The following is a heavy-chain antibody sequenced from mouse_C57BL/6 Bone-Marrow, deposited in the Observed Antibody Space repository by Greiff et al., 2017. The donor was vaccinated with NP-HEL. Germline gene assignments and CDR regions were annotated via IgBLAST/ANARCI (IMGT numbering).Heavy chain of an antibody. CDR2: INPNNGGT. Sequence: VQLQQSGPELVKPGASVKMSCKASGYTFTDYNMHWVKRSHGKSLEWIGYINPNNGGTSYKQKFKGKATLTVNKSSSTAYMELRSLTSEDSAVYYCASNPPDHYGSSSFAYWGQGTLVTVSA. CDR1: GYTFTDYN. CDR3: ASNPPDHYGSSSFAY. D-gene: IGHD1-1*01. V-gene: IGHV1-22*01. J-gene: IGHJ3*01.